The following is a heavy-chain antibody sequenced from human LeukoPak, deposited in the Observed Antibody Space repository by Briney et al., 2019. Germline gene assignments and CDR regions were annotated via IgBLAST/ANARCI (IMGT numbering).Heavy chain of an antibody. Sequence: SETLSLTCAVYGGSFSGYYWSWIRQPPGKGPEWIGEINHSGSTNYNPSLKSRVTISVDTSKNQFSLKLSSVTAADTAVYYCARAYYDSSGYYGPFDYWGQGTLVTVSS. CDR2: INHSGST. CDR1: GGSFSGYY. V-gene: IGHV4-34*01. D-gene: IGHD3-22*01. CDR3: ARAYYDSSGYYGPFDY. J-gene: IGHJ4*02.